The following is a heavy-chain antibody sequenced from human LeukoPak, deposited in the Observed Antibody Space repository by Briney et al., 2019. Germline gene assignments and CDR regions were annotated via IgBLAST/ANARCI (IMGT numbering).Heavy chain of an antibody. Sequence: SETLSLTCTVSGGSISSYYWSWIRQPAGKGLEWIGRIYTSGSTNYNPSLKSRVTMSVDTSKNQFSLKLSSVTTADTAVYYCARDVTTVTIPGVWFDPWGQGTLVTVSS. CDR3: ARDVTTVTIPGVWFDP. D-gene: IGHD4-17*01. CDR2: IYTSGST. CDR1: GGSISSYY. V-gene: IGHV4-4*07. J-gene: IGHJ5*02.